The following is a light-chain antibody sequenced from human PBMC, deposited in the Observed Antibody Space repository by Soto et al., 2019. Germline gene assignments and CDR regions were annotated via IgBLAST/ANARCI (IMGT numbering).Light chain of an antibody. CDR2: DVN. J-gene: IGLJ1*01. Sequence: QSLLTQPASVSGSPGQSVTISCTGASSDVGAYEHVSWYQQHPGRAPKLVLYDVNNRPSGVSNHFSGSKSGNTASLVISGLQANDEADYYCSSYSTTNILVFGSGTKVTVL. CDR3: SSYSTTNILV. CDR1: SSDVGAYEH. V-gene: IGLV2-14*03.